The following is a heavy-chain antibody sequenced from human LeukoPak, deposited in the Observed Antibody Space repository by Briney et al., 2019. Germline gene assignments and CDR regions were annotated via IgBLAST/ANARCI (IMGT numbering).Heavy chain of an antibody. J-gene: IGHJ4*02. CDR2: ISSSSSHI. Sequence: PGGSLRLSCAASGFTFSSYSMNWVRQAPGKGLEWVSSISSSSSHIYYAGSVKGRFTISRDNAKNSLYLQMNSLRDEDTAVYYCAREGLGIGVAGRDYWGQGTLVTVSS. V-gene: IGHV3-21*01. CDR1: GFTFSSYS. CDR3: AREGLGIGVAGRDY. D-gene: IGHD6-19*01.